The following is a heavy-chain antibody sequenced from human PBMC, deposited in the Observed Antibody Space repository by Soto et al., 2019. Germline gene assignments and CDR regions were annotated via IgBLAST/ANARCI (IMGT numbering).Heavy chain of an antibody. CDR1: GYSFTSYW. J-gene: IGHJ6*02. V-gene: IGHV5-10-1*01. D-gene: IGHD3-3*01. CDR3: ASLHYDFWGCCYGMDV. Sequence: GESLKISCKGSGYSFTSYWISWVRQMPGKCLEWMGRMDPSDSYTNYSPSFQGHVTISADKSISTAYMQWSILKASDTAMYYCASLHYDFWGCCYGMDVWSQGTPVSVSS. CDR2: MDPSDSYT.